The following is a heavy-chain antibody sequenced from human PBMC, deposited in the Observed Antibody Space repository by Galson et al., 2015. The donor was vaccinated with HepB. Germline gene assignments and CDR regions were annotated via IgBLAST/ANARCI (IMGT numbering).Heavy chain of an antibody. CDR3: ASDRAYYYGSGSYYKRLSCWFDP. CDR2: INAGNGNT. J-gene: IGHJ5*02. D-gene: IGHD3-10*01. V-gene: IGHV1-3*01. Sequence: SVKVSCKASGYTFTSYAMHWVRQAPGQRLEWMGWINAGNGNTKYSQKFQGSVTITRDTSASTVYMELSSLRSEDTAVYYCASDRAYYYGSGSYYKRLSCWFDPWGQGTLVTVSS. CDR1: GYTFTSYA.